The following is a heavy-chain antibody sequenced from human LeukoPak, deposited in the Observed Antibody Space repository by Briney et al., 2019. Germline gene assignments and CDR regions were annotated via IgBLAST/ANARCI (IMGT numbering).Heavy chain of an antibody. CDR1: GDSISSGGYY. D-gene: IGHD4-23*01. J-gene: IGHJ4*02. CDR3: ARDYGGNPAGFDY. V-gene: IGHV4-31*03. CDR2: IYYSGST. Sequence: PSQTLSLTCTVSGDSISSGGYYWSWIRQHPGKGLEWIGYIYYSGSTYYNPSLKSRVTISVDASKNQFSLKLSSVTAADTAVYYCARDYGGNPAGFDYWGQGTLVTVSS.